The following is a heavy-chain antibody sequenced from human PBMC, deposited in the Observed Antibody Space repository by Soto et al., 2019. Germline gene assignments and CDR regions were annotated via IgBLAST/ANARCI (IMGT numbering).Heavy chain of an antibody. D-gene: IGHD4-17*01. CDR2: IYYSGST. CDR3: ARDRSSYGGGPDAFDI. J-gene: IGHJ3*02. Sequence: QVQLQESGPGLVKPSETLSLTCTVSGGSVSSGSYYWSWIRQPPGKGLEWIGYIYYSGSTNHNPSLKSRVPISVDTSKNQFSLKLTSVTAAETAVYYCARDRSSYGGGPDAFDIWGQGTMVTVSS. V-gene: IGHV4-61*01. CDR1: GGSVSSGSYY.